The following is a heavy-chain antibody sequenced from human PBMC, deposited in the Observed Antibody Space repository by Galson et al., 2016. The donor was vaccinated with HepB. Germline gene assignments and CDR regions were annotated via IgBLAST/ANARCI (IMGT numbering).Heavy chain of an antibody. CDR2: ITGDGDNI. CDR3: GKGDWVG. CDR1: EFDFKKYD. J-gene: IGHJ4*02. Sequence: SLRLSCAAFEFDFKKYDMSWVRQAPGKRPEWVSTITGDGDNIYYVDSVKGRFTISRDNSKKRLYLQMNSLRVDDTAVYHCGKGDWVGWGQGTLVTVSS. D-gene: IGHD3-9*01. V-gene: IGHV3-23*01.